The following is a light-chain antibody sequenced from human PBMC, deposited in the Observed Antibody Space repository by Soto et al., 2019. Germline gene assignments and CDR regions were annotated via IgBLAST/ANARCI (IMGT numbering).Light chain of an antibody. J-gene: IGKJ1*01. CDR1: QSITGN. CDR3: QQYNSWPPT. CDR2: DVS. V-gene: IGKV3-15*01. Sequence: EIVMTQSPATLSLSPGERATLSCRASQSITGNLTWYQQKPGQAPRLLIYDVSTRATGIPARFSGSGSGTEFTLTISSLQSEDFAVYCCQQYNSWPPTFGQGTTGDIK.